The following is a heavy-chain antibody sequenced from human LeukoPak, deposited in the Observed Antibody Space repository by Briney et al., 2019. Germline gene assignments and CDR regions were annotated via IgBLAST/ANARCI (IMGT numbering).Heavy chain of an antibody. CDR3: AKWSVLRFLEWLSTHYYYGMDV. D-gene: IGHD3-3*01. Sequence: GGSLRLSCAASGFTFNSYAMSWVRQAPGKGLEWVSAISGSGGSTYYADSVKGRFTISRDNSKNTLYLQMNSLRAEDTAVYYCAKWSVLRFLEWLSTHYYYGMDVWGQGTTVTVSS. CDR2: ISGSGGST. V-gene: IGHV3-23*01. J-gene: IGHJ6*02. CDR1: GFTFNSYA.